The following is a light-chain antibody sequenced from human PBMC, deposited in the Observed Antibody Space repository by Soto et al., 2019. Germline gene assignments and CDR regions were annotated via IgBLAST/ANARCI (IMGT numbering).Light chain of an antibody. V-gene: IGKV3-20*01. J-gene: IGKJ1*01. CDR3: QQYGSSPRT. CDR1: QSVSSSY. CDR2: GAS. Sequence: VLTQSPGTLSLSPGERATLSCRASQSVSSSYLAWYQQKPGQAPRLLIYGASSRATGIPDRFSGSGSGTDFTLIISRLEPEDFAVYYCQQYGSSPRTFGQRTKVDI.